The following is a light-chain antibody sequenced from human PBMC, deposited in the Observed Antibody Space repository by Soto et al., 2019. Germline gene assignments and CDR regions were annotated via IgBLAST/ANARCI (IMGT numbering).Light chain of an antibody. V-gene: IGKV3-20*01. J-gene: IGKJ1*01. Sequence: ELILTQSPDTLSLSPGARATLSCRASQTVSSNYLAWYQQKHGQAPRLIIYGASSRATGIPDRFSGSGSGTDFTITISRLEPEDFEVYYCQQYGSSPRTFGQGTKVDIK. CDR2: GAS. CDR3: QQYGSSPRT. CDR1: QTVSSNY.